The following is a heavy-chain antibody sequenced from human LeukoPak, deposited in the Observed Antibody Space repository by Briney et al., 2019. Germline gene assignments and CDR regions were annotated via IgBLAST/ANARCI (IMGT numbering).Heavy chain of an antibody. Sequence: ASVKVSRKASGYTFTGYYTHWVRQAPGQGLEWMGWINPNSGGTNYAQKFQGRVTMTRDTSISTAYMELSRLRSDDTAVHYCARDLPEEYQLQHTQFDYWGQGTLVTVSS. CDR3: ARDLPEEYQLQHTQFDY. V-gene: IGHV1-2*02. J-gene: IGHJ4*02. CDR1: GYTFTGYY. D-gene: IGHD2-2*01. CDR2: INPNSGGT.